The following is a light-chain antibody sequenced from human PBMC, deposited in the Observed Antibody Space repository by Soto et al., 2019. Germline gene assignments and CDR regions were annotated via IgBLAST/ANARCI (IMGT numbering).Light chain of an antibody. V-gene: IGLV2-8*01. Sequence: QSALKQPPSASGSPGQTVTISCTGTSSDVGGYNYVSWYQQHPGKAPKFMIYEVSKRPSGVPDRFSGSKSGNTASLTVSGLQAEDEADYYCSSYTGSNNWVFGGWTKLTVL. CDR1: SSDVGGYNY. CDR3: SSYTGSNNWV. J-gene: IGLJ3*02. CDR2: EVS.